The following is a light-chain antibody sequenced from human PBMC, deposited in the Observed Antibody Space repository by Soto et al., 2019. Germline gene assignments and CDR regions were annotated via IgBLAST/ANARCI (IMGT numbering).Light chain of an antibody. CDR1: QSVSSN. J-gene: IGKJ3*01. CDR3: QELNYGPPIFT. V-gene: IGKV3-11*01. Sequence: EIVLAQSPATLSLSPGEKATLSCRASQSVSSNLAWYQQKPGQAPRLLIYAASKRASGIPARVSGSWLGTEFDRTISCQDPEDFALHYCQELNYGPPIFTFGPGTKVDIQ. CDR2: AAS.